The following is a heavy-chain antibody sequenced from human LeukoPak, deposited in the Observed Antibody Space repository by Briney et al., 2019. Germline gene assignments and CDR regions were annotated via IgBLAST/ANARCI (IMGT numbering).Heavy chain of an antibody. Sequence: PSETLSLTCTVSGYSISSGYYWGWIRQPPGKGLEWIGSIYHSGSTHFNPSLKSRVTISVDTSKNQFSLKLSSVTAADTAVYYCARSEIYYYYMDVWGKGTTVTVSS. CDR1: GYSISSGYY. CDR3: ARSEIYYYYMDV. J-gene: IGHJ6*03. CDR2: IYHSGST. D-gene: IGHD5-24*01. V-gene: IGHV4-38-2*02.